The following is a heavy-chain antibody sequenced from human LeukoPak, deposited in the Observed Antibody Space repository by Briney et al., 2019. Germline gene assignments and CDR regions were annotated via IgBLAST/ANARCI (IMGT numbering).Heavy chain of an antibody. CDR1: GGSISSYF. D-gene: IGHD5-18*01. V-gene: IGHV4-59*08. CDR3: ARVDRGVQLWTYFDY. CDR2: IHDSGTT. Sequence: SETLSLTCSVSGGSISSYFWNWIRQPPGKGLEWIAHIHDSGTTHYNPSLKGRVTLSMDPSKSQFSLELSSVTASDTALYYCARVDRGVQLWTYFDYWGQGTLVTVSS. J-gene: IGHJ4*02.